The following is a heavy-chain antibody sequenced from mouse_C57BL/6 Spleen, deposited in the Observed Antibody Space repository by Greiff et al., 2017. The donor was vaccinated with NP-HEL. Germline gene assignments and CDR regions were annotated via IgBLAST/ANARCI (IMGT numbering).Heavy chain of an antibody. Sequence: EVMLVESGGGLVQPGGSLSLSCAASGFTFTDYYMSWVRQPPGKALEWLGFIRNKANGYTTEYSASVKGRFTISRDNSQSILYLQMNARRAEDSATYYCARYAAQATDAMDYWGQGTSVTVSS. CDR1: GFTFTDYY. J-gene: IGHJ4*01. D-gene: IGHD3-2*02. CDR2: IRNKANGYTT. CDR3: ARYAAQATDAMDY. V-gene: IGHV7-3*01.